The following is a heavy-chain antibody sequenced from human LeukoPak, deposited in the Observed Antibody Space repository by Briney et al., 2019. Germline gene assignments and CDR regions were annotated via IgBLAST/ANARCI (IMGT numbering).Heavy chain of an antibody. V-gene: IGHV3-23*01. CDR1: GFSNYA. D-gene: IGHD3-10*01. J-gene: IGHJ4*02. Sequence: GGSLRLSCAASGFSNYAMAWVRQAPGKGLEWVSAISGDGSATYYGNSVKGRFTISRDSSKDTLYLQMNSLRAEDTAVFYCAKYWGSSYNYAPFDSWGQGTLVTVSS. CDR3: AKYWGSSYNYAPFDS. CDR2: ISGDGSAT.